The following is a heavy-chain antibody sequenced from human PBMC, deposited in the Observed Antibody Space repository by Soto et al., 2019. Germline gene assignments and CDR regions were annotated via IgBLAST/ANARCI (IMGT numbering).Heavy chain of an antibody. CDR1: GYTFTSYG. J-gene: IGHJ4*02. CDR3: ARNRLYDYVMKIYLHWGGAFDY. CDR2: ISAYNGNT. D-gene: IGHD3-16*01. Sequence: ASVKVSCKASGYTFTSYGISWVRQAPGQGLEWMGWISAYNGNTNYAQKLQGRVTMTTDTSTSTAYMELRSLRSDDTAVYYCARNRLYDYVMKIYLHWGGAFDYWGQGTLITVS. V-gene: IGHV1-18*04.